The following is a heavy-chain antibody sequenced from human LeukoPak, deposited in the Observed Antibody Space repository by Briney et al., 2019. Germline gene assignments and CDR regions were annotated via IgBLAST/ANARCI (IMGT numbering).Heavy chain of an antibody. CDR2: ISYDGSNK. V-gene: IGHV3-30*04. D-gene: IGHD6-19*01. CDR3: AREAVAGTDFFDY. J-gene: IGHJ4*02. CDR1: GFTFSSYA. Sequence: PGGSLRHSCAASGFTFSSYAMHWVRQAPGKGLEWVAVISYDGSNKYYADSVKGRFTISRDNSKNTLYLQMNSLRAEDTAVYYCAREAVAGTDFFDYWGQGTLVTVSS.